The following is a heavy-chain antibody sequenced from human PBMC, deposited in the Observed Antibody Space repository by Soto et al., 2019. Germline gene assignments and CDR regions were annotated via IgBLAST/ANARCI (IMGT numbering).Heavy chain of an antibody. D-gene: IGHD6-19*01. CDR3: AIAALTVSGWSYYYYYGMDV. CDR1: GYTFTSYD. J-gene: IGHJ6*02. CDR2: MNPNSGNT. V-gene: IGHV1-8*01. Sequence: ASVKVSCKASGYTFTSYDINWVRQATGQGLEWMGWMNPNSGNTGYAQKFQGRVTMTRNTSISTAYMELSSLRSEDTAVYYCAIAALTVSGWSYYYYYGMDVWGQGTTVNVAS.